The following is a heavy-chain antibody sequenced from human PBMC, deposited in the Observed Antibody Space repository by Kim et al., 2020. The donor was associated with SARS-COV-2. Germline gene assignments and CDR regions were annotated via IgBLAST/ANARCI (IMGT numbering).Heavy chain of an antibody. CDR3: AKGRSGSYDFDY. CDR2: ISGSGGST. Sequence: GGSLRLSCAASGFTFSSYAMSWVRQAPGKGREWVSAISGSGGSTYYADSVKGRFTISRDNSKNTLYLQMNSLRAEDTAVYYCAKGRSGSYDFDYWGQGTLVTVSS. D-gene: IGHD1-26*01. V-gene: IGHV3-23*01. CDR1: GFTFSSYA. J-gene: IGHJ4*02.